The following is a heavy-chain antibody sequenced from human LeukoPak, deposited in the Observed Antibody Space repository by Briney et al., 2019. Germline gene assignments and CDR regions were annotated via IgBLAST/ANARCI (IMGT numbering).Heavy chain of an antibody. CDR1: GYTFTGYY. D-gene: IGHD2/OR15-2a*01. CDR2: INPNSRGT. CDR3: ARGGSTNTRIPYYYYYMDV. Sequence: ASVKVSCKASGYTFTGYYIHWVRQSPGQGREWMGWINPNSRGTNYAQKFQGRVTMTRDTSISTAYMEMSRLRSDDTAVYYCARGGSTNTRIPYYYYYMDVWGKGTTVTISS. V-gene: IGHV1-2*02. J-gene: IGHJ6*03.